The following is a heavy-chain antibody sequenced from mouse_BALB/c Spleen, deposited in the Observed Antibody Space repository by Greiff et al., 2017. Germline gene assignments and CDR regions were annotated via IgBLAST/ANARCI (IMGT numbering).Heavy chain of an antibody. V-gene: IGHV5-12-1*01. CDR1: GFAFSSYD. CDR2: ISSGGGST. D-gene: IGHD1-1*01. CDR3: ARHDYGSSYGYAMDY. Sequence: EEHLVESGGGLVKPGGSLKLSCAASGFAFSSYDMSWVRQTPEKRLEWVAYISSGGGSTYYPDTVKGRFTISRDNAKNTLYLQMSSLKSEDTTMYYCARHDYGSSYGYAMDYWGQGTSVTVSS. J-gene: IGHJ4*01.